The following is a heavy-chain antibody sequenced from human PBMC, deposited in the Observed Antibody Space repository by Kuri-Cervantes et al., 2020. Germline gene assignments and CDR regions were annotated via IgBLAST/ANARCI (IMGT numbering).Heavy chain of an antibody. Sequence: GSLRLSCTVSGGSISSYYWSWIRQPPGKGLEWIGSIYYSGSTYYNPSLKSRVTISVDTSKNQFSLKLSSVTAADTAVYYCARRDYGDYAFAFDIWGQGTMVTVSS. V-gene: IGHV4-39*01. CDR3: ARRDYGDYAFAFDI. CDR1: GGSISSYY. J-gene: IGHJ3*02. CDR2: IYYSGST. D-gene: IGHD4-17*01.